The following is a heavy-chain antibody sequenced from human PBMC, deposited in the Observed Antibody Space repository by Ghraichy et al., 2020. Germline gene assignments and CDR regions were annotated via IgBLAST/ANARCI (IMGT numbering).Heavy chain of an antibody. V-gene: IGHV3-9*01. CDR3: AKGGYFDYGDYLYYFDY. CDR2: ISWNSGSI. CDR1: GFTFDDYA. Sequence: LRLSCAASGFTFDDYAMHWVRQAPGKGLEWVSGISWNSGSIGYADSVKGRFTISRDNAKNSLYLQMNSLRAEDTALYYCAKGGYFDYGDYLYYFDYWGQGTLVTVSS. D-gene: IGHD4-17*01. J-gene: IGHJ4*02.